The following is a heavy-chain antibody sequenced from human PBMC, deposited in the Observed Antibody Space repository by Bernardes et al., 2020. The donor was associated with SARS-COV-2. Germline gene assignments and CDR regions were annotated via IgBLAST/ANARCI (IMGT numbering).Heavy chain of an antibody. CDR1: GGTLSSVVYY. CDR3: ARCCWPRAGPASYWVDP. CDR2: MYHSATT. Sequence: SETLSLTCTVSGGTLSSVVYYWAWNRQPPGQGREWIGSMYHSATTFHNPSLERPVTIFADTSKTQLSLNLTSVTAADTAVYYCARCCWPRAGPASYWVDPWCQGTLVTGAS. D-gene: IGHD6-13*01. J-gene: IGHJ5*02. V-gene: IGHV4-39*01.